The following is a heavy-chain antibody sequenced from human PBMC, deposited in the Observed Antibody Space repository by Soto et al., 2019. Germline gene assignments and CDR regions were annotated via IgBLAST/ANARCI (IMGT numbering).Heavy chain of an antibody. J-gene: IGHJ6*02. CDR2: IKSKTDGGTT. Sequence: EVQLVESGGGLVQPGGSLRLSCAASGFTFSSYWMSWVRQAPGKGLEWVGRIKSKTDGGTTDYAAPVKGRFTISRDDSKNTLYLQMNSLKTEDTAVYYCTRVVVAVGYYYGMDVWGQGTTVTVSS. V-gene: IGHV3-15*01. CDR1: GFTFSSYW. CDR3: TRVVVAVGYYYGMDV. D-gene: IGHD2-15*01.